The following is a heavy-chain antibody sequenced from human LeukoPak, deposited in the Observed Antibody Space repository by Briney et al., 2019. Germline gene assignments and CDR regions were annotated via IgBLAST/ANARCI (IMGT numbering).Heavy chain of an antibody. D-gene: IGHD5-12*01. Sequence: GGSLRLSCAASGFTVSSDYVSWVRQAPGKGLEWVSAISGSGGSTYYADSVKGRFTISRDNSKNTLYLQMNSLRAEDTAVYYCAKDPDIVATGIDYWGQGTLVTVSS. V-gene: IGHV3-23*01. CDR2: ISGSGGST. J-gene: IGHJ4*02. CDR1: GFTVSSDY. CDR3: AKDPDIVATGIDY.